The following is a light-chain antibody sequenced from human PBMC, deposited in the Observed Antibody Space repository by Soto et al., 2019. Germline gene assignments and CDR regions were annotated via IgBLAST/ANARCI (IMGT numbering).Light chain of an antibody. CDR2: TAS. Sequence: DIQMTQSPSSLSASVGDRVTITCRASQGISNHLAWYQQKPGRAPNLLIYTASTLQSGVPSRFSGSGFGTDFSLTINGLQPEVVATYYCQQYTSASLGLNLITFCGGNEVAIK. J-gene: IGKJ4*01. CDR1: QGISNH. CDR3: QQYTSASLGLNLIT. V-gene: IGKV1-27*01.